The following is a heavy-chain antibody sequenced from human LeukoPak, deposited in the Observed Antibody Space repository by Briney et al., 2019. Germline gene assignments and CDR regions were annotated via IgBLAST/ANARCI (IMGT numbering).Heavy chain of an antibody. CDR2: IYYSGST. D-gene: IGHD6-13*01. CDR3: ETPAGPIAAVVDY. V-gene: IGHV4-39*01. Sequence: PSETLSLTCTVSGASITNSPYWGCIRQTPRKGLEWIVNIYYSGSTYYNPSLKSRLTISVDKPKNQFSVKVRSVPGADTAVYYCETPAGPIAAVVDYWGQGTLVTV. CDR1: GASITNSPY. J-gene: IGHJ4*01.